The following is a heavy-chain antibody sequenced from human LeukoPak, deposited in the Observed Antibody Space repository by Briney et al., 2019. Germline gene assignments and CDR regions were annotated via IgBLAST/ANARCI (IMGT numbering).Heavy chain of an antibody. CDR1: GFTFSSKA. Sequence: GGSLRLSCAASGFTFSSKAMSWVRQAPGKGLEWVSTISASGTSSYFPDSVKGRFTISRDNSKNTLFLQMNSLRGEDTALYYCVCYDNAAEYFHYWGQGTLVTVSS. V-gene: IGHV3-23*01. CDR3: VCYDNAAEYFHY. J-gene: IGHJ1*01. CDR2: ISASGTSS. D-gene: IGHD3-22*01.